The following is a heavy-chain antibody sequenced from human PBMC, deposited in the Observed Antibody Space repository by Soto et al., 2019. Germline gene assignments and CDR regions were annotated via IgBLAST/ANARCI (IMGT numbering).Heavy chain of an antibody. CDR2: IYSGGST. J-gene: IGHJ4*02. CDR1: GFTVSSNY. D-gene: IGHD3-22*01. V-gene: IGHV3-66*01. CDR3: ARVASSSYYYDSSGYYYDY. Sequence: GGSLRLSCAASGFTVSSNYMSWVRQAPGKGLEWVSVIYSGGSTYYADSVKCRFTISRDNYKNTLYLQMNSLRAEDTAVYCCARVASSSYYYDSSGYYYDYWGQGTLVTVSS.